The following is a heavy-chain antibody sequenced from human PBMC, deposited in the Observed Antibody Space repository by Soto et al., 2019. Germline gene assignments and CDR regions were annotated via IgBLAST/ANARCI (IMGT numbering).Heavy chain of an antibody. CDR1: GFTFSSYW. V-gene: IGHV3-7*05. CDR3: ARDESYYGSGSYYPRGYYYYGMDV. CDR2: IKQDGSEK. J-gene: IGHJ6*02. Sequence: GGSLRLSFAASGFTFSSYWMSWVRQAPGKGLEWVANIKQDGSEKYYVDSVKGRFTISRDNAKNSLYLQMNSLRAEDTAVYYCARDESYYGSGSYYPRGYYYYGMDVWGQGTTVTVSS. D-gene: IGHD3-10*01.